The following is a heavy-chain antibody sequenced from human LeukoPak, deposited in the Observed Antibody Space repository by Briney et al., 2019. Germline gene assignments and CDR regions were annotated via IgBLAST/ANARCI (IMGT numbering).Heavy chain of an antibody. D-gene: IGHD5-18*01. J-gene: IGHJ4*02. CDR2: ISSSSSYI. V-gene: IGHV3-21*01. Sequence: PGGSLRLSCAASGFTFSSYSMNWVRQAPGKGLEWVSSISSSSSYIYYADSVKGRFTISRDNSKNTLYQQMNSLRAEDTAVYYCAGDVDTAMVTPIYYFDYWGQGTLVTVSS. CDR3: AGDVDTAMVTPIYYFDY. CDR1: GFTFSSYS.